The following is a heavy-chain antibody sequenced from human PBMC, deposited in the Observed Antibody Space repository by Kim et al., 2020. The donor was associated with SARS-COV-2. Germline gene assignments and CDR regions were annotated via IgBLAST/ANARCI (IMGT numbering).Heavy chain of an antibody. Sequence: YYADSVKGRFTISRDNSKNTLYLQMNSLRAEDTAVYYCARDKLEMATIDHWGQGTLVTVSS. D-gene: IGHD5-12*01. J-gene: IGHJ4*02. CDR3: ARDKLEMATIDH. V-gene: IGHV3-33*01.